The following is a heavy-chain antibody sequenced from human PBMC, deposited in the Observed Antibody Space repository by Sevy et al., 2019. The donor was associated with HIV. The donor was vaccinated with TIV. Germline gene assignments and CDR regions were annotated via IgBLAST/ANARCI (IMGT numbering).Heavy chain of an antibody. CDR1: GFTFDSYW. CDR3: TRGDPIVPPAGYYYHMDV. CDR2: INSDGSST. V-gene: IGHV3-74*01. Sequence: GGSLRLSCVASGFTFDSYWMHWVRQAPGKGLVWVSRINSDGSSTPYADSGKGRFTISRDNAKNTLYRQLNRLGAEDTAVYYCTRGDPIVPPAGYYYHMDVWGKGTTVTVSS. D-gene: IGHD1-26*01. J-gene: IGHJ6*03.